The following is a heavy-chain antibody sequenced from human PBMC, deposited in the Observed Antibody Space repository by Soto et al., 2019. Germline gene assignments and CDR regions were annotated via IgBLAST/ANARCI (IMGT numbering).Heavy chain of an antibody. CDR1: GFTLSYNW. Sequence: EVQLVESGGGLVQPGGSLRLSCAASGFTLSYNWMHWVRQAPGKGLVWVSRINSDGSSTSYADSVKGRFTISRDNAKKTLYLQMNSLRAEDTAVYYCARDLSGEFIMGYVDYWGQGTVVTVSS. V-gene: IGHV3-74*01. CDR2: INSDGSST. CDR3: ARDLSGEFIMGYVDY. D-gene: IGHD3-10*02. J-gene: IGHJ4*02.